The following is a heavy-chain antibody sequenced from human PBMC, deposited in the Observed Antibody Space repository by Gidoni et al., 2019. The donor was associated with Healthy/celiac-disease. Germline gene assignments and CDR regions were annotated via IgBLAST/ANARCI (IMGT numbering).Heavy chain of an antibody. Sequence: EVQLVESGGGLIQPGGSLRLSCAASGFTVSSNYMSWVRQAPGKGLGWVSVIYSGGSTYYADSVKGRFTISRDNSKNTLYLQMNSLRAEDTAVYYCARYGGYYYYYGMDVWGQGTTVTVSS. CDR1: GFTVSSNY. J-gene: IGHJ6*02. D-gene: IGHD4-17*01. CDR2: IYSGGST. V-gene: IGHV3-53*01. CDR3: ARYGGYYYYYGMDV.